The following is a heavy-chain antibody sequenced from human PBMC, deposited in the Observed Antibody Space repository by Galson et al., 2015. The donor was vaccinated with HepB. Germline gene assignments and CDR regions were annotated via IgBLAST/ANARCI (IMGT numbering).Heavy chain of an antibody. CDR2: IKEDGSEK. D-gene: IGHD6-19*01. Sequence: SLRLSCAASGFTFSNYWMSWVRQAPGKGLEWVANIKEDGSEKYYVDSVKGRFTISRDNARNSLYLQMNSLRAEDTAMYYCARDKSWRSGWELYYYYYMDVWGKGTTVTVSS. CDR1: GFTFSNYW. V-gene: IGHV3-7*01. CDR3: ARDKSWRSGWELYYYYYMDV. J-gene: IGHJ6*03.